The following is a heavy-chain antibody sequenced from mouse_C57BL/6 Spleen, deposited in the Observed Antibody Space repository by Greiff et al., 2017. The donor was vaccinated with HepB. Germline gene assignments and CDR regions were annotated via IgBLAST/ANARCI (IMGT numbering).Heavy chain of an antibody. CDR3: TRGGYGSSLYDAMDD. Sequence: QVQLQQSGPELVKPGASVKISCKASGYAFSSSWMNWVKQRPGKGLEWIGRIYPGDGDTNYNGTFKGKATLTADKSSSTAYMQLSSLTSEDSAVYFWTRGGYGSSLYDAMDDWGQGTSVTVSS. D-gene: IGHD1-1*01. CDR2: IYPGDGDT. V-gene: IGHV1-82*01. J-gene: IGHJ4*01. CDR1: GYAFSSSW.